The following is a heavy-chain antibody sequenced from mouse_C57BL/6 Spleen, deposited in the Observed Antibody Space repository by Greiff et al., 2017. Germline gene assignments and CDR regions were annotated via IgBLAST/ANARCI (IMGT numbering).Heavy chain of an antibody. D-gene: IGHD1-1*01. Sequence: VQLQQPGAELVRPGSSVKLSCKASGYTFTSYWMDWVKQRPGQGLEWIGNIYPSDSETHYNQKFKDKDTLTVDKSSSTAYMQLSSLTSEDSAVYYCARPGNYYGSSHWYFDVWGTGTTVTVSS. J-gene: IGHJ1*03. CDR1: GYTFTSYW. CDR2: IYPSDSET. V-gene: IGHV1-61*01. CDR3: ARPGNYYGSSHWYFDV.